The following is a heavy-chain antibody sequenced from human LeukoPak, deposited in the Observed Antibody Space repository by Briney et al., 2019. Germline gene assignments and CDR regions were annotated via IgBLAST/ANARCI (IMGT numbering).Heavy chain of an antibody. Sequence: PGGSLRLSCAASGFTFSSYSMNWVRQAPGKGLEWVSSISSSSSYIYYADSVKGRFTISRDNAKNSLYLQMNSLRAEDTAVYYCARVMNYDSSGYYSGLLAFDIWGQGTMVTVSS. CDR3: ARVMNYDSSGYYSGLLAFDI. CDR1: GFTFSSYS. D-gene: IGHD3-22*01. V-gene: IGHV3-21*01. J-gene: IGHJ3*02. CDR2: ISSSSSYI.